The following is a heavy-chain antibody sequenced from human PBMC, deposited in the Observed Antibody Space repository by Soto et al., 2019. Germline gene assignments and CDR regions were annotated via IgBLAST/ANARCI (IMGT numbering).Heavy chain of an antibody. J-gene: IGHJ4*02. CDR1: GASISTDDYY. V-gene: IGHV4-39*01. Sequence: SETKSVTCTVSGASISTDDYYWGWINKPPGKGLEWIGSSSFTGNTYFNPSLKTRVTIFVDTSKNQFSLKLNSVTAADTAVYYCARPDSSSWAAPFDYWGQGTLVTVSS. CDR2: SSFTGNT. CDR3: ARPDSSSWAAPFDY. D-gene: IGHD6-13*01.